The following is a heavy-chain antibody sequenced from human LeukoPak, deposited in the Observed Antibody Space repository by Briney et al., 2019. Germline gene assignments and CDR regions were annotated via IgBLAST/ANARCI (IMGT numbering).Heavy chain of an antibody. Sequence: GGSLRLSCAASGFTFSSYSMNWVRQASGKGLEWVGRIRSKANSYATAYAASVKGRFTISRDDSKNTAYLQMNSLKTEDTAVYYCTSIAAQDYWGQGTLVTVSS. D-gene: IGHD6-6*01. CDR3: TSIAAQDY. J-gene: IGHJ4*02. V-gene: IGHV3-73*01. CDR2: IRSKANSYAT. CDR1: GFTFSSYS.